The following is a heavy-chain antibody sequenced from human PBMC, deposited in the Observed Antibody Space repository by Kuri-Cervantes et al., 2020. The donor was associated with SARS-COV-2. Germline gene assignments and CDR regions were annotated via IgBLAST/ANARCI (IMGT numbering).Heavy chain of an antibody. Sequence: ASVKVSCKASGYTFTSYAMHWVRQAPGQRLEWMGWSNAGNGNTKYSQEFQGRVTITRDTSASTAYMELSSLKASDTAMYYCARLRDDYGVRGAFDIWGQGTMVTVSS. CDR2: SNAGNGNT. CDR3: ARLRDDYGVRGAFDI. V-gene: IGHV1-3*02. CDR1: GYTFTSYA. D-gene: IGHD4-17*01. J-gene: IGHJ3*02.